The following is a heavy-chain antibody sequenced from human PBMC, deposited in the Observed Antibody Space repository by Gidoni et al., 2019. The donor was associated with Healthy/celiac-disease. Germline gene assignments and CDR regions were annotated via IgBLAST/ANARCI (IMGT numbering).Heavy chain of an antibody. D-gene: IGHD6-6*01. V-gene: IGHV4-39*07. CDR3: AAVGRSSSPFDY. CDR2: IYYSGST. J-gene: IGHJ4*02. CDR1: GGSISSSSYY. Sequence: QLQLQESGPGLVKPSETLSLTCTVSGGSISSSSYYWGWIRQPPGKGLEWIGSIYYSGSTYDNPSLKSRVTISVDTSKNQFSLKLSSVTAADTAVYYCAAVGRSSSPFDYWGQGTLVTVSS.